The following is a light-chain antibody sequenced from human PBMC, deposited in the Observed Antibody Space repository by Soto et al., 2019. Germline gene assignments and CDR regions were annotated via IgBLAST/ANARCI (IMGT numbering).Light chain of an antibody. Sequence: SYELTQPLSVSVALGQTARITCGGNNIGSKNVHWYQQKPGQAPVLVIYRDSNRPSWIPERFSGSNSGNTATLTISRAQAGDEADYYCQVWDSSIHVVFGGGTKLTVL. CDR1: NIGSKN. CDR3: QVWDSSIHVV. V-gene: IGLV3-9*01. CDR2: RDS. J-gene: IGLJ2*01.